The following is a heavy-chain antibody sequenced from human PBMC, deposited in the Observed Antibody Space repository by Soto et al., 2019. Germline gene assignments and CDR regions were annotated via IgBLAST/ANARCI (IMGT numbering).Heavy chain of an antibody. V-gene: IGHV3-23*01. CDR3: AKGSIEYSASVDN. Sequence: DVHLLESGGGLVQPGGSLRLSCAASGFSFSSYAMVWVRQAPGKGLEWVAVISARGGSSYFADSVKGRFTLSRDNSKNVLSLEMNSLRAEDTGIYFCAKGSIEYSASVDNWGQGTLVVVSS. CDR1: GFSFSSYA. CDR2: ISARGGSS. J-gene: IGHJ4*02. D-gene: IGHD5-12*01.